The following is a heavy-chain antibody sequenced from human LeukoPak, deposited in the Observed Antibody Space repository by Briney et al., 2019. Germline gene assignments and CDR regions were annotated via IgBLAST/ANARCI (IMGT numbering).Heavy chain of an antibody. D-gene: IGHD3-22*01. CDR3: TRPYYYDSSGSPDY. V-gene: IGHV4-38-2*02. CDR2: IYHSGST. Sequence: SETLSLTCTVSGYSISSGYNWGWIRQPPGKGLEWIGNIYHSGSTYYNPSLKSRVTISVDTSKNQFSLKLSSVTATDMAVYYCTRPYYYDSSGSPDYWGQGTLVTVSS. J-gene: IGHJ4*02. CDR1: GYSISSGYN.